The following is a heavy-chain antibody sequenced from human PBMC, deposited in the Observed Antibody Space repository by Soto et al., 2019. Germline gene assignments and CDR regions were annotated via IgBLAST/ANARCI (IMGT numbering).Heavy chain of an antibody. Sequence: QVQLVESGGGVVQPGRSLRLSCAASGFTFSSYGMHWVRQAPGKGLEWVAVIWYDGSNKYYADSVKGRFTISRDNSKNTLYLQMNSLRAEDTAVYYCAKGYYDSSGYYGYWGQGTLVTVSS. CDR2: IWYDGSNK. CDR1: GFTFSSYG. V-gene: IGHV3-33*06. CDR3: AKGYYDSSGYYGY. D-gene: IGHD3-22*01. J-gene: IGHJ4*02.